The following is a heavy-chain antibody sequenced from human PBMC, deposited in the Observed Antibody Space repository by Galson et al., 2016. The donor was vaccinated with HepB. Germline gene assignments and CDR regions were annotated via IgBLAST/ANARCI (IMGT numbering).Heavy chain of an antibody. CDR3: TRLDYGDFRFDY. Sequence: SLRLSCAASGFTFSVSAIHWVRQPSGKGLEWVGRIKTTANSYATAYAASVKGRFTISRDDSKNTAYLQMNSLNTEDTAVYYCTRLDYGDFRFDYWGPGALVTVSS. CDR1: GFTFSVSA. D-gene: IGHD4-17*01. J-gene: IGHJ4*02. V-gene: IGHV3-73*01. CDR2: IKTTANSYAT.